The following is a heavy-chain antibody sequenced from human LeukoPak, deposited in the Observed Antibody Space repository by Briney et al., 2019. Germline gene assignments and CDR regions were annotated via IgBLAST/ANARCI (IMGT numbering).Heavy chain of an antibody. Sequence: GGSLRLSCAASGFTFSGYAMTWVRQGLGKGLEWVSIISGRGGSTYYADSVKGRFTISRDNSKNTLYLQMNSLRAEDTAVYYCAKDLQGSSWYSPDYWGQGTLVAVSS. CDR1: GFTFSGYA. D-gene: IGHD6-13*01. CDR2: ISGRGGST. CDR3: AKDLQGSSWYSPDY. J-gene: IGHJ4*02. V-gene: IGHV3-23*01.